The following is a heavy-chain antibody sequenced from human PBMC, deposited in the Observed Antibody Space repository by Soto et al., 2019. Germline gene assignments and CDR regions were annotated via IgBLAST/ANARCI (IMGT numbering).Heavy chain of an antibody. CDR2: IYYSGST. D-gene: IGHD6-13*01. CDR3: ARRYSSSFDF. J-gene: IGHJ4*02. Sequence: SETLSLTCTVSGGSISSYYWSWIRQPPGKGLEWIGYIYYSGSTNYNPSLKSRVTISVDTSKSQFSLKLSSVTAADTAVYYCARRYSSSFDFWGQGTLVTVSS. CDR1: GGSISSYY. V-gene: IGHV4-59*08.